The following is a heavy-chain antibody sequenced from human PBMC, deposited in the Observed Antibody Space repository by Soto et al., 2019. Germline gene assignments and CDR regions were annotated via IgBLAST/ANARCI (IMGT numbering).Heavy chain of an antibody. V-gene: IGHV1-3*01. J-gene: IGHJ5*02. CDR2: INAGNGNI. D-gene: IGHD3-10*01. CDR3: ARDSGSP. Sequence: ASVNVSCKAAGYAFTIYAMHWVRQAPGQRLEWMGWINAGNGNIKYSQKFQGRITITRDTSASTAYMELSSLRSEDTAVYYCARDSGSPWGPGTLVTVSS. CDR1: GYAFTIYA.